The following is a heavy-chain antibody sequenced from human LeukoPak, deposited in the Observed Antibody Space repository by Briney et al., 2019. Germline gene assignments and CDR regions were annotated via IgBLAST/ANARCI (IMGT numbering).Heavy chain of an antibody. D-gene: IGHD3-3*01. CDR2: ISAYSGNT. CDR3: ARGLEWLTRRHTWFDP. Sequence: ASVKVSCKASGYTFTSYGINWVRKAPGQGLEWMGWISAYSGNTNYAQKLQGRVTMTADTSTSTAYMELRSLRSDDTAVYYCARGLEWLTRRHTWFDPWGQGTLVTVSS. J-gene: IGHJ5*02. V-gene: IGHV1-18*01. CDR1: GYTFTSYG.